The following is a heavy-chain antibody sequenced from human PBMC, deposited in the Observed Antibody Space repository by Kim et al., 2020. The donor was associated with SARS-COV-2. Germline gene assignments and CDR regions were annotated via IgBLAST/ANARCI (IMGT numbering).Heavy chain of an antibody. D-gene: IGHD3-10*01. CDR1: GVSISSGDYY. CDR3: AGGSRRWYGMDV. V-gene: IGHV4-31*11. J-gene: IGHJ6*02. Sequence: SETLSLTCAVSGVSISSGDYYWSWVRQHPGKDLEYIVYIYYNENPYHNPSLKSRIITSIDKSKKQLSLKLNSVTAADTAVYYCAGGSRRWYGMDVWGQGTTVTVSS. CDR2: IYYNENP.